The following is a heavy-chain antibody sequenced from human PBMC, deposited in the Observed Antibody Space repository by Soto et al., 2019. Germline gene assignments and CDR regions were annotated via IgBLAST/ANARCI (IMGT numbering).Heavy chain of an antibody. Sequence: QVTVKESGPVVVKPTETLTLTCTVSGFSLSNAGLGVSWIRQPPGKALEWLAHIFSNDEKFYSTSLKSRLTISKDTSKSQVVLTMTNMDPVDTATYYCASTYSSSWYWFDPWGQGTLVPVSS. CDR3: ASTYSSSWYWFDP. D-gene: IGHD6-13*01. CDR2: IFSNDEK. CDR1: GFSLSNAGLG. V-gene: IGHV2-26*04. J-gene: IGHJ5*02.